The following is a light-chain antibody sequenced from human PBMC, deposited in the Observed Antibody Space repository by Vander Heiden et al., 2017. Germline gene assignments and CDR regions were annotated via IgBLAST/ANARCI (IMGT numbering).Light chain of an antibody. J-gene: IGKJ3*01. V-gene: IGKV1-39*01. CDR3: QQSYGNPRGA. Sequence: DVQLTQSPSSLPASVGDRVTITCRACHNILTYVNWYQQKPGRPPKLLVHGATTLQIGVPSRCSGNGSGTEFTLTISSRQSEDFASYYCQQSYGNPRGAFGHGTKVAIK. CDR1: HNILTY. CDR2: GAT.